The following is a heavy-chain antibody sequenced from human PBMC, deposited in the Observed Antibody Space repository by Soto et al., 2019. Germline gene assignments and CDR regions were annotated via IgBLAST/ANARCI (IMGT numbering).Heavy chain of an antibody. D-gene: IGHD5-12*01. CDR2: ISGSGGSA. J-gene: IGHJ6*02. CDR3: ASSLWPAGYYYSSMNV. CDR1: GFTFENYA. V-gene: IGHV3-23*01. Sequence: HPWGSLRLSCVASGFTFENYAMSWVRQAPGKGLEWVSAISGSGGSAYYADSVKGRFTISRDNSKNTLYLQIRSMRAEDTAVYYCASSLWPAGYYYSSMNVWGQGTTVTVSS.